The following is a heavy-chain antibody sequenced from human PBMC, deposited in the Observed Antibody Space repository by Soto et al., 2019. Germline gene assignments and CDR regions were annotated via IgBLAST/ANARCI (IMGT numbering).Heavy chain of an antibody. CDR3: ATVLPPYYDILTGYLFDY. D-gene: IGHD3-9*01. CDR2: FDPEDGET. V-gene: IGHV1-24*01. Sequence: ASVKVSCKVSGYTLTELSMHWVRQAPGKGLEWMGGFDPEDGETIYAQKFQGRVTMTEDTSTDTAYMELSSLRSEDKAVYYCATVLPPYYDILTGYLFDYWGQGTLATVSS. CDR1: GYTLTELS. J-gene: IGHJ4*02.